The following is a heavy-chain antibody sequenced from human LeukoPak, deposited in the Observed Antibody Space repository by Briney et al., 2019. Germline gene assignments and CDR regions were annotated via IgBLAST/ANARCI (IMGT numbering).Heavy chain of an antibody. V-gene: IGHV4-4*07. D-gene: IGHD6-13*01. J-gene: IGHJ6*03. CDR2: IYTSGST. CDR3: ARESSYSSSWYVYYYMDV. Sequence: SETLSLTCAVYGGSFSGYYWSWIRQPAGKGLEWIGRIYTSGSTNYNPSLKSRVTISVDTSKNQFSLKLSSVTAADTAVYYCARESSYSSSWYVYYYMDVWGKGTTVTISS. CDR1: GGSFSGYY.